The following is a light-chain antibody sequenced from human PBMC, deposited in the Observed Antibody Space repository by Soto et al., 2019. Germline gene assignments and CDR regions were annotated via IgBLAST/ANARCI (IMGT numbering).Light chain of an antibody. J-gene: IGLJ1*01. CDR2: AVT. V-gene: IGLV2-14*01. Sequence: QSALTQPASLSGSPGQSITISCTGTSSDIGAYDYVSWFQQHPGKAPKLMIYAVTDRPSGVSSRFSGSKSGNTASLTISGLQAEDEADYYCSSYTSSDTLFGTGTKVTVL. CDR3: SSYTSSDTL. CDR1: SSDIGAYDY.